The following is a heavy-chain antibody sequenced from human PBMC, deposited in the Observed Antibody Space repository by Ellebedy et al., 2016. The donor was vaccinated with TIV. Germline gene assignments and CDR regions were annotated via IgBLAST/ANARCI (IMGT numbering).Heavy chain of an antibody. D-gene: IGHD3-3*01. CDR1: GYSFSNYW. CDR2: IYPDNSDT. Sequence: PGGSLRLSCKGSGYSFSNYWIGWVRQTPEKGLEWMGLIYPDNSDTRYTPAFQGQVTISADKSISTAYVQWSSLKASDSAIYYCARPLNPREYSEWVYWGQGTLVSVSS. CDR3: ARPLNPREYSEWVY. V-gene: IGHV5-51*01. J-gene: IGHJ4*02.